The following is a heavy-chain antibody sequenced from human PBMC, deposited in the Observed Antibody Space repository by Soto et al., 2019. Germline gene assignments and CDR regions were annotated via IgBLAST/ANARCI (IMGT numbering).Heavy chain of an antibody. J-gene: IGHJ4*02. V-gene: IGHV4-30-4*01. Sequence: PSETLSLTCTVSGGSISSGDYYWSWIRQPPGKGLEWIGYIYYSGSTYYNPSLKSRVTISVDTSKNQFSLKLSFVTAADTAVYYCARVGESYDSSASPYFPNFDSWGQGTQVTVSS. CDR1: GGSISSGDYY. CDR3: ARVGESYDSSASPYFPNFDS. CDR2: IYYSGST. D-gene: IGHD3-22*01.